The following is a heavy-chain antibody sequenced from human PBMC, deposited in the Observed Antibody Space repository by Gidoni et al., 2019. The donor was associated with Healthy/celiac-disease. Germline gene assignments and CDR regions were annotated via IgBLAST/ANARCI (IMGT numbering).Heavy chain of an antibody. CDR3: AKVRETDISGYYYPWFDY. D-gene: IGHD3-22*01. J-gene: IGHJ4*02. CDR1: GFTFSSYA. Sequence: EVQLLESGGGLVQHGGSLRLSCAASGFTFSSYAMSWVRQAPGKGLEWVSAISGSGGSTYYADSVKGRFTSSRDNSKNTLYLQKNSLRAEDTAVYYCAKVRETDISGYYYPWFDYWGQGTLVTVSS. CDR2: ISGSGGST. V-gene: IGHV3-23*01.